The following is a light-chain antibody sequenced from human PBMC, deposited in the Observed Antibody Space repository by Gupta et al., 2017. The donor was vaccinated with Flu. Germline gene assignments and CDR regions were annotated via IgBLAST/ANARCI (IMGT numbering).Light chain of an antibody. CDR3: SSWDSSLSAWV. V-gene: IGLV10-54*04. J-gene: IGLJ3*02. CDR2: RSN. CDR1: SNNVGRQG. Sequence: TATLICTGNSNNVGRQGAAWLQNHQGHPHKLLVYRSNYRPSGISERFSAYRSGKTVSLTIIGLQPEDEADYYCSSWDSSLSAWVFGGGTKLTVL.